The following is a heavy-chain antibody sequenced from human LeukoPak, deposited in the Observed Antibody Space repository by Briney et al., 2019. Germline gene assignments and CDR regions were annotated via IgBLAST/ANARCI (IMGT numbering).Heavy chain of an antibody. CDR1: GGSFSGYY. Sequence: PSETLSLTCAVYGGSFSGYYWSGIRQPPGKGVEGIGEINHSGSTNYNPSLKSRVTISVDTSKNQFSLKLSSVTAADTAVYYCARALPESGYQTDTSDYWGQGTLVTVSS. J-gene: IGHJ4*02. CDR3: ARALPESGYQTDTSDY. D-gene: IGHD3-22*01. CDR2: INHSGST. V-gene: IGHV4-34*01.